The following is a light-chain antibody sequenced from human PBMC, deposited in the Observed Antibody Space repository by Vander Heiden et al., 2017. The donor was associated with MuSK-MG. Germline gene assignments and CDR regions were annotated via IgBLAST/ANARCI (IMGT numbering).Light chain of an antibody. CDR3: QPYDNHP. CDR1: QDISNY. J-gene: IGKJ3*01. CDR2: DAF. Sequence: DIQMTQSPSSLSASVGDRVTITCQASQDISNYLNWDQRKPGKAPKLLIYDAFNLETGVQSRFSGSGSGTDFTFTSSSLQPEDIATYYYQPYDNHPFGHGTKLEIK. V-gene: IGKV1-33*01.